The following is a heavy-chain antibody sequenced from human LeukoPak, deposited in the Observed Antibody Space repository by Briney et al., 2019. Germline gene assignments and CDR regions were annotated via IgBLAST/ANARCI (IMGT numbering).Heavy chain of an antibody. CDR2: IYYSGST. V-gene: IGHV4-59*12. CDR1: GGSISSYY. J-gene: IGHJ4*02. D-gene: IGHD3-10*02. Sequence: PSETLSLTCTVSGGSISSYYWSWIRQPPGKGLEWIGYIYYSGSTNYNPSLKSRVTISVDTSKNQFSLKLSSVTAADTAVYYCARSVRGVIIRAHDYWGQGTLVTVSS. CDR3: ARSVRGVIIRAHDY.